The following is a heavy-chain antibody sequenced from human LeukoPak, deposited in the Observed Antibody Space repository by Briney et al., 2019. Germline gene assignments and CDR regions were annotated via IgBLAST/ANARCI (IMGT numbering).Heavy chain of an antibody. CDR3: TGHHQAYSRTY. CDR2: ISGSGGST. CDR1: GFTFSSYA. Sequence: GGSLRLSCAASGFTFSSYAMSWVRQAPGKGLEWVSAISGSGGSTYYADSVKGRFTISRDNAKDTLYLQMNSLRAEDTAVYYCTGHHQAYSRTYWGQGTLVTVSS. J-gene: IGHJ4*02. D-gene: IGHD4-11*01. V-gene: IGHV3-23*01.